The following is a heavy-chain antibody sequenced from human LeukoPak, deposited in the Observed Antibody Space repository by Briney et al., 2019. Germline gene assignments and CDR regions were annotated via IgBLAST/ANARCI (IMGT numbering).Heavy chain of an antibody. Sequence: SWVRQPPGKGLEWIGYIYYGGSTYYNPSLKSRVTISVDTSKNQFSLKLSSVTAADTAVYYCARDGRRVDAFDIWGQGTMVTVSS. CDR2: IYYGGST. V-gene: IGHV4-30-4*08. D-gene: IGHD6-25*01. J-gene: IGHJ3*02. CDR3: ARDGRRVDAFDI.